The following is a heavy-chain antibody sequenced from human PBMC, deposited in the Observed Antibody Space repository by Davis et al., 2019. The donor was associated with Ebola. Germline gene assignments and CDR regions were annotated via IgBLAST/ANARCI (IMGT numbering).Heavy chain of an antibody. CDR3: ARDGPISGFDPDY. V-gene: IGHV3-48*02. J-gene: IGHJ4*02. CDR2: ISSSA. Sequence: GESLKISCATSGFPFSGYSMFWVRQAPGKGLEWVSYISSSAYYADSVKGRFTISRDNAKNSLHLQMNSLRDEDTAVYYCARDGPISGFDPDYWGQGTLVTVSS. CDR1: GFPFSGYS. D-gene: IGHD5-12*01.